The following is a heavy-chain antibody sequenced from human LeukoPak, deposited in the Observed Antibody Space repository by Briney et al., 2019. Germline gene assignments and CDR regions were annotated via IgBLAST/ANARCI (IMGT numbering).Heavy chain of an antibody. J-gene: IGHJ4*02. D-gene: IGHD4-17*01. Sequence: GGSLRLSCATSGFTFRSYSMNWVRRAPGRELEWISYITSSSNPIYYAESVKGRFTISRDNAKNSLYLQMNSLRAEDTAVYYCARDVYGAFDYWGQGTLVTVSS. CDR3: ARDVYGAFDY. CDR2: ITSSSNPI. CDR1: GFTFRSYS. V-gene: IGHV3-48*04.